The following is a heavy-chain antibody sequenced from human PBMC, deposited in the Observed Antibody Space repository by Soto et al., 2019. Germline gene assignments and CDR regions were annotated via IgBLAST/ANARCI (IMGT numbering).Heavy chain of an antibody. J-gene: IGHJ4*02. CDR2: ISSSSSYI. V-gene: IGHV3-21*01. D-gene: IGHD3-22*01. CDR1: GFTFSSYS. CDR3: ARDHYYDSSGYSAGFGY. Sequence: KTGGSLRLSCAASGFTFSSYSMNWVRQAPGKGLEWVSSISSSSSYIYYADSVKGRFTISRDNAKNSLYLQMNSLRAEDTAVYYCARDHYYDSSGYSAGFGYWGQGTLVTVSS.